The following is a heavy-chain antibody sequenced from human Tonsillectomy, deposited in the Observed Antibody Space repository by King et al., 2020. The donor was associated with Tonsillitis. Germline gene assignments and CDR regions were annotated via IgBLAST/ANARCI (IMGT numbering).Heavy chain of an antibody. CDR3: AKARSRGAGFDY. CDR1: GFTFSSYA. CDR2: IIGCGDST. J-gene: IGHJ4*02. D-gene: IGHD6-19*01. Sequence: VQLVESGGGLVQPGGSLRLSCAASGFTFSSYAMNWVRQAPGKGLEWVSGIIGCGDSTYYADSVGGRLSISTDNSKNTLYLQMNSLRAEDTAVYYCAKARSRGAGFDYWGQGTLVTVSS. V-gene: IGHV3-23*04.